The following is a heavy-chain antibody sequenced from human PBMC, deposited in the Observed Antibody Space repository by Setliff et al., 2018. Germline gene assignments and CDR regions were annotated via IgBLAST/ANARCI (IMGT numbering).Heavy chain of an antibody. V-gene: IGHV3-72*01. CDR1: GFTFSDHY. CDR3: TTPLIVVVPAATLRGYSGYEITDY. CDR2: IRNKANSYTT. D-gene: IGHD2-2*01. J-gene: IGHJ4*02. Sequence: PGGSLRLSCAASGFTFSDHYMDWVRQAPGKGLEWVGRIRNKANSYTTEYAAAVKGRFTVSRDDSQNSLYLQMNSLKTEDTAVYYCTTPLIVVVPAATLRGYSGYEITDYWGQGTLVTVSS.